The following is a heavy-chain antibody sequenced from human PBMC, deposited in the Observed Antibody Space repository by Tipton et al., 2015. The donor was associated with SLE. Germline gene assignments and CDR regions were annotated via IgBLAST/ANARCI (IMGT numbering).Heavy chain of an antibody. CDR2: IYYSGST. D-gene: IGHD6-19*01. J-gene: IGHJ4*02. Sequence: TLSLTCTVSGGSISSGDYYWSWLRQPPGKTLEWIGYIYYSGSTYFNPSLKSRFIISVDTSKNQFSLKLSSVTAADTAVYYCARHYYVAGTADYWGQGTLVTVSS. CDR3: ARHYYVAGTADY. V-gene: IGHV4-30-4*08. CDR1: GGSISSGDYY.